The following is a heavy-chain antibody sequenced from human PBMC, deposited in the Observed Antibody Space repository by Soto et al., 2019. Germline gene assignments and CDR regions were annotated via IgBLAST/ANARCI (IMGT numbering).Heavy chain of an antibody. CDR2: IWHDGGNK. Sequence: QVQLVESGGGVVQPGRSLRLSCVASGFSFSSSGMHWVRQAPGKGLQWVAVIWHDGGNKYNADSVKGRISISRDNSKNTIYLKMNSLRVEDTEVYYCARGNWKYGYFDYWGQGTLVTVSS. CDR1: GFSFSSSG. D-gene: IGHD1-7*01. V-gene: IGHV3-33*01. J-gene: IGHJ4*02. CDR3: ARGNWKYGYFDY.